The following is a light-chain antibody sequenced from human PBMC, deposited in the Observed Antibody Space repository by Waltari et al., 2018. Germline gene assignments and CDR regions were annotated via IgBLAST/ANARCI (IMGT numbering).Light chain of an antibody. CDR2: EVN. V-gene: IGLV2-14*01. CDR3: CSFTTTNTWV. CDR1: SSAGGPYNY. J-gene: IGLJ2*01. Sequence: QSALTQPASVSGSPGQSITISCTGTSSAGGPYNYVSGYQQHPGKTPRLMIYEVNNRPPGVSNRFSASKSGDTASLTISGLQAEDEADYYCCSFTTTNTWVFGGGTKLTVL.